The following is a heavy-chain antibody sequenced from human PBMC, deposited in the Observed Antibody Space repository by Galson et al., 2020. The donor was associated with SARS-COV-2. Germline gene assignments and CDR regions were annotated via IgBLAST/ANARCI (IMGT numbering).Heavy chain of an antibody. CDR3: ARGREFSGYQKWFDY. CDR1: GGSINSYY. J-gene: IGHJ5*01. CDR2: VVSSANT. Sequence: SETLSLTCTVSGGSINSYYWSWIRQPPGKGLEWIGYVVSSANTNYNPSLKSRVTMSLDTSKRQFSLNLRSVTAADTAVYYCARGREFSGYQKWFDYWGQGTLVTVSS. V-gene: IGHV4-59*12. D-gene: IGHD3-22*01.